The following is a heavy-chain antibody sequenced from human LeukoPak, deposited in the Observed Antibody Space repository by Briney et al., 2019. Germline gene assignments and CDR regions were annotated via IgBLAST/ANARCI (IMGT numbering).Heavy chain of an antibody. V-gene: IGHV3-23*01. CDR2: VNADGGNT. CDR1: GFTFDNYR. Sequence: GSLRLSCAASGFTFDNYRMSWVRQAPGKGLEWVSTVNADGGNTYYADSVKGRFTISRDNSKSTLILQMNSLRVEDTALYYCTKRVKYGGTWDHFADWGQGTPVTVSS. J-gene: IGHJ4*02. D-gene: IGHD1-26*01. CDR3: TKRVKYGGTWDHFAD.